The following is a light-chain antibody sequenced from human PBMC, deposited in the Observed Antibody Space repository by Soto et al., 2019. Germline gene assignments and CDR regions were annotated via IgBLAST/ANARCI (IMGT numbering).Light chain of an antibody. CDR2: VNSGGSH. Sequence: QSVLTQSPSASASLGASVKLTCTLSSGHSNYAIAWHQQQPEKGPRYLMKVNSGGSHIKGDGIPDRFSGSSSGAERYLFISRLQSEDEADYYCQIWGTGSAIVVFGGGTQLTVL. J-gene: IGLJ7*01. CDR3: QIWGTGSAIVV. CDR1: SGHSNYA. V-gene: IGLV4-69*01.